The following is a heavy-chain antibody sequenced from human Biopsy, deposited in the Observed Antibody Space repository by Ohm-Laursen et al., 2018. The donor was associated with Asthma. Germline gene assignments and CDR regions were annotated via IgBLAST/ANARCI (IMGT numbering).Heavy chain of an antibody. CDR2: ILTKFDIT. V-gene: IGHV1-69*04. CDR3: ARSYDTDSYPVLVLDY. J-gene: IGHJ4*02. D-gene: IGHD3-22*01. CDR1: GGSFSNFA. Sequence: SVKVSCKASGGSFSNFAFSWVRQAPGYGLEWMGTILTKFDITSYAEKFQGRVTITADKSTSTTYMELSRLRSEDTAVYYCARSYDTDSYPVLVLDYWGQGTLVTVSS.